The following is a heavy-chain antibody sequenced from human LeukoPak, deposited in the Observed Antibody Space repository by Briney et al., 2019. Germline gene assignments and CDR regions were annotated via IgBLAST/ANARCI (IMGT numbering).Heavy chain of an antibody. J-gene: IGHJ5*02. CDR2: ISATGGTT. D-gene: IGHD6-19*01. Sequence: GGSLRLSCAASGLTFSTYAMSWVRQAPGKGLEWVSAISATGGTTYYADSVKGRFTISRDNSKNTLYLQMNSLRAEDTAVYYCAKGAAVAFLNWFDPWGQGTLVTVSS. V-gene: IGHV3-23*01. CDR3: AKGAAVAFLNWFDP. CDR1: GLTFSTYA.